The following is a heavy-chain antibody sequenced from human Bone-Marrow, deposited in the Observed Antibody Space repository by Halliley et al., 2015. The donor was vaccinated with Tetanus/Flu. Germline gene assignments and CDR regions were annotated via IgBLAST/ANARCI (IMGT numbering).Heavy chain of an antibody. D-gene: IGHD3-10*01. CDR3: AREKYYYGSGTNDY. J-gene: IGHJ4*02. CDR2: ISAPSSFT. V-gene: IGHV3-11*06. Sequence: SYISAPSSFTSYADSVKGRFTISRDNAKNSLYLQMSSRRAEDTAVYYCAREKYYYGSGTNDYWGQGILVTVSS.